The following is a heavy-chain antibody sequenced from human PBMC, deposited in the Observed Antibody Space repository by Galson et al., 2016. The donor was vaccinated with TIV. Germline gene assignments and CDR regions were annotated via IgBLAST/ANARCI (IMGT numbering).Heavy chain of an antibody. CDR3: ARQYYFYSYGMDV. V-gene: IGHV3-7*01. J-gene: IGHJ6*02. CDR2: IKQTGSEK. Sequence: SPRLSCAASGFTFSNYWMSWVRQAPGKGLEWVANIKQTGSEKYYVDSVKGRFTISRDNAKNSLYLQMNSLGAEDTAVYYCARQYYFYSYGMDVWGQGTAVTVSS. CDR1: GFTFSNYW.